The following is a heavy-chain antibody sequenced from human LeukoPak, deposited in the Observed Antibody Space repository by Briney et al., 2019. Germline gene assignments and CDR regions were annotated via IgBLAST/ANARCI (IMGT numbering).Heavy chain of an antibody. V-gene: IGHV3-23*01. J-gene: IGHJ4*02. CDR1: RFTFSSYA. D-gene: IGHD6-13*01. CDR2: ISASGGNT. Sequence: GGSLRLSCAASRFTFSSYAMSWVRQAPGKGLEWVSSISASGGNTYYADSVKGRFTISRDNSKNTLYLQMNSLGAEDTAVYYCARGPSSWYGTDWGQGTLVTVSS. CDR3: ARGPSSWYGTD.